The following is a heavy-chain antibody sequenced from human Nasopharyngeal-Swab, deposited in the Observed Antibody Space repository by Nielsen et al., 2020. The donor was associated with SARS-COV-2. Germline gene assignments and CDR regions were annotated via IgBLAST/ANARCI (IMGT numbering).Heavy chain of an antibody. CDR2: INRDGSST. CDR1: GFTFSSYW. CDR3: ARETAVAGDYYCDY. Sequence: GGSLRLSCAASGFTFSSYWMHWVRQAPGKGLVWVSRINRDGSSTSYADSVKGRFTISRENVKNTLYLQMNSLRVEDTAVYYCARETAVAGDYYCDYWGQGTLVAVSS. V-gene: IGHV3-74*01. D-gene: IGHD6-19*01. J-gene: IGHJ4*02.